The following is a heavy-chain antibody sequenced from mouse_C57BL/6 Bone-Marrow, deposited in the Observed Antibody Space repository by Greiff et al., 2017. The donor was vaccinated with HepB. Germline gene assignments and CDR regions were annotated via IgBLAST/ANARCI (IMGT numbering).Heavy chain of an antibody. D-gene: IGHD1-1*01. J-gene: IGHJ2*01. V-gene: IGHV1-52*01. CDR3: ARSHYYGSSSDY. CDR1: GYTFTSYW. Sequence: VQLQQSGAELVRPGSSVKLSCKASGYTFTSYWMHWVKQRPIQGLEWIGNIDPSDSETHYNQKFKDKATLTVDKSSSTAYMQLSSLTSEDSAVYYCARSHYYGSSSDYWGQGTTLTVSS. CDR2: IDPSDSET.